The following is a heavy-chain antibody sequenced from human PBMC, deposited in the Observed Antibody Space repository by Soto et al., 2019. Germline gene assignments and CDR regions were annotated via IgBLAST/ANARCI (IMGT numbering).Heavy chain of an antibody. J-gene: IGHJ6*02. CDR2: IIPFFGTP. Sequence: QVQLVQSGTEVKKPGSSVKVSCKASGGTFSSYAISWVRQAPGQGLEWMGGIIPFFGTPNYAQKFQGGVTITAEESTSTAYMELSSLRSEDTAVYYCARAEVRRGNYGLYYFGMDVWGQGTTVTVSS. CDR1: GGTFSSYA. CDR3: ARAEVRRGNYGLYYFGMDV. D-gene: IGHD4-17*01. V-gene: IGHV1-69*12.